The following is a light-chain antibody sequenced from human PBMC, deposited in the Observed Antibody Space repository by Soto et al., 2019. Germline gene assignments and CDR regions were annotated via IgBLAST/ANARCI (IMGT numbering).Light chain of an antibody. CDR1: QSVSGH. CDR2: GAS. CDR3: HQYHYWWT. V-gene: IGKV3-15*01. Sequence: EIVLTQSPATLSVSPGERVTLSCRASQSVSGHLAWYQQKPGQAPRLIISGASTRATGIPARFSGSGSGTEFTLTISSLQSEDFAVYYCHQYHYWWTFGQGTKVE. J-gene: IGKJ1*01.